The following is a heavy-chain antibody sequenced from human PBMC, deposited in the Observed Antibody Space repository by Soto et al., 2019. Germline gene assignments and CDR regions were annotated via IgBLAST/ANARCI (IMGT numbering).Heavy chain of an antibody. V-gene: IGHV1-69*02. CDR3: ASSSGSGYPAFDY. CDR1: GDTFSFYT. J-gene: IGHJ4*02. CDR2: VNPIVSMS. D-gene: IGHD3-10*01. Sequence: QVQLVQSGAEVRKPGSSVKVSCKASGDTFSFYTINWVRQAPGLGLEWMGRVNPIVSMSNYAQKFQGRVTITADNSTTTAYMQLSSLRSADTAIYYCASSSGSGYPAFDYWGQGALVTVSS.